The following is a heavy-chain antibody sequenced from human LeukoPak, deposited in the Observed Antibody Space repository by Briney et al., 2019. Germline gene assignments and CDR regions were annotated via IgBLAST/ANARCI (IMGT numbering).Heavy chain of an antibody. CDR2: ISSSSSYI. CDR1: GFTFSSYS. J-gene: IGHJ5*02. CDR3: ARVHDYSNGWFDP. Sequence: PGGSLRLSCAASGFTFSSYSMNWVRQAPGKGLEWVSSISSSSSYIYYADSVKGRFTISRDNAKNSLYLQMNSLRAEDTAVYYCARVHDYSNGWFDPWGQGTLVTVSS. D-gene: IGHD4-11*01. V-gene: IGHV3-21*01.